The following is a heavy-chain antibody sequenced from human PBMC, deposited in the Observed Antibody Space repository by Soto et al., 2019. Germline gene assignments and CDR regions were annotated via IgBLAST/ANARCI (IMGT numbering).Heavy chain of an antibody. V-gene: IGHV3-74*01. CDR2: INSDGSST. CDR3: ARDLPLPTDTVVVHGAFDI. Sequence: EVQLVESGGGLVQPGGSLKLSCAASGFTFSSYWMHWVRQAPGKGLVWVSRINSDGSSTSYADSVKGRFTISRDNAKNTLYLQMNSLRAEDTAVYYCARDLPLPTDTVVVHGAFDIWGQGTMVTVSS. J-gene: IGHJ3*02. CDR1: GFTFSSYW. D-gene: IGHD2-15*01.